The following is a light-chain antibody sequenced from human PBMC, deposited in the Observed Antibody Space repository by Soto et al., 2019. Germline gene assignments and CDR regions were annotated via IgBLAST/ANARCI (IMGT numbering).Light chain of an antibody. J-gene: IGKJ5*01. Sequence: DTLLTQSPGTLALSPGEGATLSCRASQSLSGRYIAWDQHKPGQAPSLLIYDAYNRATGIPPRVSGSGSGTDFTLTISSLEPEDSAVYYCQQRHMWTIPFGHGTRLEIK. CDR2: DAY. V-gene: IGKV3D-20*02. CDR3: QQRHMWTIP. CDR1: QSLSGRY.